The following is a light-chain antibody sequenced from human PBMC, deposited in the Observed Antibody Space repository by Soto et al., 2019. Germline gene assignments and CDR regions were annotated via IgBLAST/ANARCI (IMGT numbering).Light chain of an antibody. CDR2: GAS. CDR1: QSVSSSY. V-gene: IGKV3-20*01. J-gene: IGKJ3*01. CDR3: QQYGSSPLVT. Sequence: EIVLTQSPGILSLSPGERATLSCRASQSVSSSYLAWYQQKPGQAPRLLIYGASSRATGIPDRFSGSGSGTDFTLTISRLEPEDFAVYYCQQYGSSPLVTFGPGTKVDIK.